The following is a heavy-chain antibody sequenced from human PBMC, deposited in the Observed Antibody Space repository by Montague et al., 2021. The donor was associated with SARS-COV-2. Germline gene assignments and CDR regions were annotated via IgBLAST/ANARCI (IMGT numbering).Heavy chain of an antibody. CDR3: ARRRIKDILLVLPAPHLDV. J-gene: IGHJ6*04. D-gene: IGHD2-21*02. Sequence: SLRLSFAASDFTFSDYSMTWVRQAPGKGLEWVSFITGSVSTTYYADSVKGRFTISRDNSRSTLYLQMNSLRFEDTAVYYCARRRIKDILLVLPAPHLDVWGKGTTVTVSS. CDR1: DFTFSDYS. CDR2: ITGSVSTT. V-gene: IGHV3-23*01.